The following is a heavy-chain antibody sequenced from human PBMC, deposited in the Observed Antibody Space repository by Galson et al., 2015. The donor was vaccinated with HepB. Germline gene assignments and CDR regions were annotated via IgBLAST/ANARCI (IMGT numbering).Heavy chain of an antibody. CDR3: ARDQGEQWNFGSGNISPFFGMDL. CDR1: TFSFSDYY. V-gene: IGHV3-11*01. CDR2: ISSSGSSI. Sequence: SLRLSCAASTFSFSDYYMSWIRQAPGKGLEWVSYISSSGSSIFYADSVKGRFTISRDNAKNSVYLQMNSLRAEDTAVYYCARDQGEQWNFGSGNISPFFGMDLWGQGTTVTVSS. J-gene: IGHJ6*02. D-gene: IGHD3-10*01.